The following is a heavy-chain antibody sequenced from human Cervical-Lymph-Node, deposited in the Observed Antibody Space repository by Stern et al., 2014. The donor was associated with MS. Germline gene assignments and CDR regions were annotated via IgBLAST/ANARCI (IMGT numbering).Heavy chain of an antibody. J-gene: IGHJ6*02. CDR2: IWYDGSSK. CDR3: ARPWGMDV. V-gene: IGHV3-33*01. CDR1: GFTFSNYG. Sequence: VQLVEYGGGVLQPGRSLRLSCAASGFTFSNYGMHWVRQAPGKGLEWVAVIWYDGSSKYYADSVKGRFTISRDNSKNTLYLQMNSLRVEDTAVYYCARPWGMDVWGQGTTVTVSS.